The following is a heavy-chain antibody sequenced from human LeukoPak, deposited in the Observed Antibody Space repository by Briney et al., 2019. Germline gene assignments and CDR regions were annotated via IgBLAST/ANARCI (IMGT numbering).Heavy chain of an antibody. CDR1: GFTFSSYS. D-gene: IGHD1-26*01. CDR2: ISSSSSTI. Sequence: GGSLRLSCAASGFTFSSYSMNWVRQAPGKGLEWVSYISSSSSTIYYADPVKGRFTISRDNAKNSLYLQMNSLRAEDTAVYYCARGVVGATRRIDYWGQGTLVTVSS. J-gene: IGHJ4*02. V-gene: IGHV3-48*01. CDR3: ARGVVGATRRIDY.